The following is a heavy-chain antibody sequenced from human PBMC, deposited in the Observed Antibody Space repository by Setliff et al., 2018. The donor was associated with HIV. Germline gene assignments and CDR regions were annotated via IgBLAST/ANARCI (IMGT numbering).Heavy chain of an antibody. D-gene: IGHD1-1*01. J-gene: IGHJ4*02. CDR1: GGSFNILG. V-gene: IGHV1-69*10. CDR2: IIPLFGMR. CDR3: ARPSVRMARNWYDFGY. Sequence: SVKVSCKASGGSFNILGFTWVRQAPGQGLEWVGGIIPLFGMRNVAPKFQGRVTMTRNTSTSTAYMELSSLTSEDTAVYYCARPSVRMARNWYDFGYWGQGTLVTVSS.